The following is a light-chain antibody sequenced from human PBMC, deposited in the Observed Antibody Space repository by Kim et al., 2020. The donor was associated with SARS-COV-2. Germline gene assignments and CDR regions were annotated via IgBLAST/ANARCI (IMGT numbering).Light chain of an antibody. CDR1: SGNSSYA. Sequence: ASVKLTCTMSSGNSSYAIGWHQQQPEKGPRYLMKLNSDGSHSKGDWIPDRFSGSSSGAGRYLTISSLQSEDEADYYCQTWGTGIWVFGGGTKLTVL. CDR2: LNSDGSH. V-gene: IGLV4-69*01. CDR3: QTWGTGIWV. J-gene: IGLJ3*02.